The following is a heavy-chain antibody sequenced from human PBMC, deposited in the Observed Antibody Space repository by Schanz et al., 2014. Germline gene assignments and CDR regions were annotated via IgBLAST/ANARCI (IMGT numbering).Heavy chain of an antibody. Sequence: EVQLVESGGGLVQPGGSLRLSCAASGFTFSSYWMHWVRQAPGKGLVWISRINSDGSSARYADSVKGRFTISRDNAKNTLYLQMNSVRAEDSAVYYCTRGSGSSSYGWYYDSWGQGTLVTVSS. CDR2: INSDGSSA. CDR1: GFTFSSYW. J-gene: IGHJ4*02. CDR3: TRGSGSSSYGWYYDS. D-gene: IGHD3-10*01. V-gene: IGHV3-74*01.